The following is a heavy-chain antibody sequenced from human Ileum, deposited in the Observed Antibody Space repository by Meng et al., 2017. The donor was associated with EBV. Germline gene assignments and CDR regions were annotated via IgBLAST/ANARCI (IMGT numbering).Heavy chain of an antibody. CDR3: VKEKGTIYFDY. CDR2: VREGRQ. CDR1: GFTFDDYT. J-gene: IGHJ4*02. Sequence: EGQLVVVGGTGVQPGGSWRFSCEASGFTFDDYTMHWAGQAPGKGWERVALVREGRQYYVDSVKGRSITSREKSKNSVYLQMSSLRTEDTALYYCVKEKGTIYFDYWAREPWSPSPQ. V-gene: IGHV3-43*01.